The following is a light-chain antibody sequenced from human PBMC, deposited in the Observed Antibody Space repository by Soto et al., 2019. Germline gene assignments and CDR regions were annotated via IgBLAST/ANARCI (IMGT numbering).Light chain of an antibody. Sequence: DIQMTQSPSSLSASVGDRVTITCRASQSISGYLNWYQQRPGKAPKLLIYTASRLQSGVPSRFSGSGSETHFTLTISSLQPDDFATYFCQQTYTTPMFTFGQGTRLEIK. CDR1: QSISGY. CDR2: TAS. V-gene: IGKV1-39*01. J-gene: IGKJ2*01. CDR3: QQTYTTPMFT.